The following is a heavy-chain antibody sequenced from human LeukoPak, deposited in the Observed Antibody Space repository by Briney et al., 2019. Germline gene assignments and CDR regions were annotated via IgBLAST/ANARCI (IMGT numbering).Heavy chain of an antibody. Sequence: SETLSLTCTVSGGSISSYYWSWIRQPPGKGLEWIGYIYYSGSTNYNPSLKSRVTISVDTSKNQFSLKLSSVTAADTAVYYCARAPNYDSSGYLRNDAFDIWGQGTMVTVSS. J-gene: IGHJ3*02. CDR3: ARAPNYDSSGYLRNDAFDI. CDR1: GGSISSYY. CDR2: IYYSGST. V-gene: IGHV4-59*01. D-gene: IGHD3-22*01.